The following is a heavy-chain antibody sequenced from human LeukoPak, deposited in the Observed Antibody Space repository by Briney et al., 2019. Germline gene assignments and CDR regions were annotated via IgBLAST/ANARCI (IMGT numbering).Heavy chain of an antibody. CDR1: GFTFSSYE. V-gene: IGHV3-48*03. CDR3: ARDHTYYYGSGSLNNYGMDV. D-gene: IGHD3-10*01. J-gene: IGHJ6*04. Sequence: GSLRLSCAASGFTFSSYEMNWVRQAPGKGLEWVSYISSSGSTIYYADSVKGRFTISRDNSKNTLYLQMNSLRAEDTAVYYCARDHTYYYGSGSLNNYGMDVWGKGTTVTVSS. CDR2: ISSSGSTI.